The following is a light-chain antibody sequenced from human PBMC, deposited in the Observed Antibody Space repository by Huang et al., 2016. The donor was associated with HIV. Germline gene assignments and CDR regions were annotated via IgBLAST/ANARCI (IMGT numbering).Light chain of an antibody. CDR2: GAS. V-gene: IGKV1-39*01. J-gene: IGKJ3*01. Sequence: DIQMTQSPPSLSAYVGDRVTSTCRASQDIKIYLNWYQQKPGTAPRLLIYGASTLQSGVPSRFSGSESGTEFTLTISSLQREDFATYFCQQTYSPPFTFGPGTKVDI. CDR1: QDIKIY. CDR3: QQTYSPPFT.